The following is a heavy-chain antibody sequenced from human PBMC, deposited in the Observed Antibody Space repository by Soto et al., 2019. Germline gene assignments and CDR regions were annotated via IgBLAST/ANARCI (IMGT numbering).Heavy chain of an antibody. V-gene: IGHV4-59*04. J-gene: IGHJ1*01. CDR3: ARDTSSTSLRAEYFQF. Sequence: SETLSLTCTVAGGSISSYYWSWIRQPPGKGLEWIGSVHHSVTTYYNPSLKGRVTISMDTSKNQFSLRLTSVTAADTAVYYCARDTSSTSLRAEYFQFWGQGTQVTVSS. D-gene: IGHD6-13*01. CDR2: VHHSVTT. CDR1: GGSISSYY.